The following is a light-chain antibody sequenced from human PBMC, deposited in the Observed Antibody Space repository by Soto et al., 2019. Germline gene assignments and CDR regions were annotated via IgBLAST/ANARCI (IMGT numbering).Light chain of an antibody. V-gene: IGLV1-40*01. Sequence: QSVLTQPPSVSGAPGQRVTISCTGSSSNIGAGRDVHWYQQLPGKAPKLLIYGDSNRPSGVPDRFSGSKSGASASLAITGLQAEDEAEYHCLSYYSDRSSPRYVFGTGTKLTVL. CDR1: SSNIGAGRD. CDR3: LSYYSDRSSPRYV. J-gene: IGLJ1*01. CDR2: GDS.